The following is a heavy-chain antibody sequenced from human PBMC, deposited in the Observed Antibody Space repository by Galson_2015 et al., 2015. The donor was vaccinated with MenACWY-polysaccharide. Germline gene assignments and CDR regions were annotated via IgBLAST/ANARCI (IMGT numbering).Heavy chain of an antibody. CDR1: GFTSSNRW. V-gene: IGHV3-7*01. D-gene: IGHD3-22*01. CDR3: GRPYYRLNTVFDY. CDR2: INEDGSEK. Sequence: SLRLSCAASGFTSSNRWMSWVRQAPGKGLEWVANINEDGSEKQYVDSVKGRFTISRDNAKNSVFLQMNSLRAEDTAVYYCGRPYYRLNTVFDYWGQGTLVTVSS. J-gene: IGHJ4*02.